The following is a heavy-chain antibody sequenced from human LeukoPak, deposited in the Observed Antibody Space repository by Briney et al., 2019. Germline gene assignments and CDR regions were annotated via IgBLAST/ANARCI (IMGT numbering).Heavy chain of an antibody. Sequence: PSETLSLTCAVYGGSFSGYYWSWIRQPAGKGLEWIGRIHTSGSTNYNPSLKSRVTMSVDTSKNQFSLKLSSVTAADTAVYFCARGQKYRYGYTVTELGSGYFDYWGQGTLVTVSS. CDR3: ARGQKYRYGYTVTELGSGYFDY. CDR1: GGSFSGYY. CDR2: IHTSGST. D-gene: IGHD5-18*01. J-gene: IGHJ4*02. V-gene: IGHV4-59*10.